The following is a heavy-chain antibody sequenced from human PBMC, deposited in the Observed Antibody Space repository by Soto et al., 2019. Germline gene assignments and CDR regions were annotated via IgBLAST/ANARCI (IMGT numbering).Heavy chain of an antibody. V-gene: IGHV1-18*01. J-gene: IGHJ4*02. CDR2: ISTYSGNT. Sequence: QAQLVQSGAEVKEPGASVKVSCKASGYSFTTSGINWLRQAPGQGLEWMGGISTYSGNTNYAQKLQDRVTLTTDTSTSTAYMELRSLRADDTAVYYCARRRYGAYDYWGQGTLGTVSS. CDR3: ARRRYGAYDY. CDR1: GYSFTTSG. D-gene: IGHD4-17*01.